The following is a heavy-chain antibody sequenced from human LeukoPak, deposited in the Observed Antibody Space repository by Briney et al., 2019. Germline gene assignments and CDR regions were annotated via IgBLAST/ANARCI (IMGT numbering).Heavy chain of an antibody. J-gene: IGHJ6*02. Sequence: AETLSLTCTVPGGSFSSYYWSWIRQPPGKGLEWIAYIYYSGSTNYNPSLERRVTISVDKSKNQFSLKLSSVAAADTAVYYCARKPPGVVPGALYCMDFWGQGTTVTVS. CDR2: IYYSGST. D-gene: IGHD2-2*01. CDR3: ARKPPGVVPGALYCMDF. CDR1: GGSFSSYY. V-gene: IGHV4-59*08.